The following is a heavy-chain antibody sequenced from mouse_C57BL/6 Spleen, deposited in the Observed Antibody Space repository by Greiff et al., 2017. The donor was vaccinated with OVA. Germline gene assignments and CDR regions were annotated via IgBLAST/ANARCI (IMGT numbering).Heavy chain of an antibody. V-gene: IGHV1-72*01. CDR3: ARRGYDGYYVWYFDV. CDR2: IDPNSGGT. D-gene: IGHD2-3*01. CDR1: GYTFTSYW. Sequence: QVQLQQSGAELVKPGASVKLSCKASGYTFTSYWMHWVKQRPGRGLEWIGRIDPNSGGTKYNEKFKSKATLTVDKPSSTAYMQLSSLTSEDSAVYYCARRGYDGYYVWYFDVWGTGTTVTVSS. J-gene: IGHJ1*03.